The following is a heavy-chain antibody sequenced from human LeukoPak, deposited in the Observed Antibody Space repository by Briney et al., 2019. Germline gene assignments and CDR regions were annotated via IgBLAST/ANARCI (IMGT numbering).Heavy chain of an antibody. CDR2: IYYTGRT. D-gene: IGHD6-13*01. Sequence: PSETLSLPWNVSGSSISHRRYYLGWIREPPRKGLEWIGRIYYTGRTYYNPPLKSRVTISVDTSKNRFSLKLSYVTAADTAVYYCAIPTYSNKWHFDYWGQGALVTVSS. CDR3: AIPTYSNKWHFDY. V-gene: IGHV4-39*01. CDR1: GSSISHRRYY. J-gene: IGHJ4*02.